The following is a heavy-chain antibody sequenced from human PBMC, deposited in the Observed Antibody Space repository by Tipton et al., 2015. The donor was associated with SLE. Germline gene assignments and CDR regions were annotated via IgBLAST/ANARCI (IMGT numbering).Heavy chain of an antibody. V-gene: IGHV3-74*01. J-gene: IGHJ6*02. Sequence: GSLRLSCVASGFTLTKFWMYWVRQDPGKGLVWVSRINSDGSTTTYADSVKGRFTISRDNAKNTLYLQMNSLRAEDTALYYCARDFSVEGMGNYGVDVWGQGTTVTVSS. D-gene: IGHD6-19*01. CDR2: INSDGSTT. CDR3: ARDFSVEGMGNYGVDV. CDR1: GFTLTKFW.